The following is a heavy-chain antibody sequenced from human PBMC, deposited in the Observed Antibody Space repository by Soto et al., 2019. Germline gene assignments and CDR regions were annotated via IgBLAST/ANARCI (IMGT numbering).Heavy chain of an antibody. D-gene: IGHD6-25*01. CDR3: ARTPTNAIAARNDYYYYYGMDV. Sequence: PWETLSLTCTVSGGSISSGGYYWSWIRQHPGKGLEWIGYIYYSGSTYYNPCLKSRVTISVDTSKNQFSLKLSSVTAADTAVYYCARTPTNAIAARNDYYYYYGMDVWGQGTTVT. CDR2: IYYSGST. V-gene: IGHV4-31*03. J-gene: IGHJ6*02. CDR1: GGSISSGGYY.